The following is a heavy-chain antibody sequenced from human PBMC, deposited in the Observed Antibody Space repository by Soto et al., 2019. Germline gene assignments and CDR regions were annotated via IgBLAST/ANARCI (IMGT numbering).Heavy chain of an antibody. V-gene: IGHV1-8*01. CDR3: ARDRYSGYDYDYYDMDV. J-gene: IGHJ6*03. CDR1: GYTLTSYD. D-gene: IGHD5-12*01. CDR2: MNPNSGNT. Sequence: ASVKATCKDSGYTLTSYDSKWVRQATGQGLEWMGWMNPNSGNTGYAQKFQGRVTMTRNTSISTAYMELSSLRSEDTAVYYCARDRYSGYDYDYYDMDVWGKGTTVTVSS.